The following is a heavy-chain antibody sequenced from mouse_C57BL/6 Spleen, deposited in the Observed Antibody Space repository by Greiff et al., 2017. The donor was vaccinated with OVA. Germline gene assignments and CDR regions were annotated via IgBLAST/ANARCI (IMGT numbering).Heavy chain of an antibody. CDR3: ARDLDGYGDGFAY. D-gene: IGHD2-13*01. CDR2: ISDGGSYT. V-gene: IGHV5-4*01. CDR1: GFTFSSYA. J-gene: IGHJ3*01. Sequence: EVKLMESGGGLVKPGGSLKLSCAASGFTFSSYAMSWVRQTPEKRLEWVATISDGGSYTYYPDNVKGRFTISRDNAKNNLYLQMSHLKSEDTAMYYCARDLDGYGDGFAYWGQGTLVTVSA.